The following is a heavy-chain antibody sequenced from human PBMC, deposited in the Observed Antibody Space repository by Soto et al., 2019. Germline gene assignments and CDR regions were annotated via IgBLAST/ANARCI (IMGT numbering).Heavy chain of an antibody. CDR3: AKDYYGSGAINWFDP. CDR1: GFTFSSYA. V-gene: IGHV3-23*01. Sequence: GGSLRLSCAASGFTFSSYAMSWIRQPPGKGLEWVSAISGSGGSTYYADSVKGRFTISRDNSKNTLYLQMNSLRAEDTAVYYCAKDYYGSGAINWFDPWGQGTLVTVSS. J-gene: IGHJ5*02. D-gene: IGHD3-10*01. CDR2: ISGSGGST.